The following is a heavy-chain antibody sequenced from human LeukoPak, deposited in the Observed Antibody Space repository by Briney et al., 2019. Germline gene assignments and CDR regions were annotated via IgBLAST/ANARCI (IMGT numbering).Heavy chain of an antibody. Sequence: SETLSLTCTVSSGSISSGDYYWRWLRQPPGKGLEWIGSIYYSGSTYYNPSLKSRVTISVDTSKNQFSLKLSSVTAADTAVYYCARDRGCSSTSCSYYYYYGMDVWGQGTTVTVSS. J-gene: IGHJ6*02. D-gene: IGHD2-2*01. CDR1: SGSISSGDYY. CDR2: IYYSGST. V-gene: IGHV4-39*07. CDR3: ARDRGCSSTSCSYYYYYGMDV.